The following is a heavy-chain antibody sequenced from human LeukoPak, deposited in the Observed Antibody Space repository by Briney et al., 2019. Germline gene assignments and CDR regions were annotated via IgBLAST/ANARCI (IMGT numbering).Heavy chain of an antibody. CDR3: AIDLDSSGYSTDY. CDR1: GFTFSSYA. J-gene: IGHJ4*02. CDR2: ISGSGGST. D-gene: IGHD3-22*01. Sequence: GGSLRLSCAASGFTFSSYAMSWVRQAPGKGLEWVSAISGSGGSTYYADSVKGRFTISRDNSKNTLYLQMNSLRAEDTAVYYCAIDLDSSGYSTDYWGQGTLVTVSS. V-gene: IGHV3-23*01.